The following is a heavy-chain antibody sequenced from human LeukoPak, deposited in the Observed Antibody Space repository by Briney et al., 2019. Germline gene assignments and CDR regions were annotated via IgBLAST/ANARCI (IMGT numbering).Heavy chain of an antibody. CDR3: AKNVAAAGPNGFDY. CDR1: GFTFSSYW. CDR2: ISASGGT. D-gene: IGHD6-13*01. Sequence: GGSLRLSCAASGFTFSSYWMSWVRQAPGKGLEWVSGISASGGTYYTDSVKGRFTISRDNSKNTLYLQMHSLRAEDTAVYHCAKNVAAAGPNGFDYWGQGSLVTVSS. J-gene: IGHJ4*02. V-gene: IGHV3-23*01.